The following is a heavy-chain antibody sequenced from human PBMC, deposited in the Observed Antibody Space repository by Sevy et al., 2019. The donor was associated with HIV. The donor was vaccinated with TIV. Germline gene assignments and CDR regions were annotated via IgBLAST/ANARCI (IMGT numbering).Heavy chain of an antibody. Sequence: GGSLRLSCAASGFTFSSYSMNWVRQAPGKGLEWVSSISSSSSYIDYADSVKGRFTISRDNAKNSLYLQMNSLRAEDTAVYYCARETKVRGVISYWGQGTLVTVSS. J-gene: IGHJ4*02. CDR2: ISSSSSYI. CDR3: ARETKVRGVISY. V-gene: IGHV3-21*01. CDR1: GFTFSSYS. D-gene: IGHD3-10*01.